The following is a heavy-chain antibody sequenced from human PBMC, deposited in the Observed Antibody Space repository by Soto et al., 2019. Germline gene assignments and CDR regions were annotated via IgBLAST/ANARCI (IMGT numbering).Heavy chain of an antibody. J-gene: IGHJ3*02. CDR2: IIPIFGTA. CDR3: ARAGDNPHDAFDI. Sequence: SVKVSCKASGGTFSSYAISWVRQAPGQGLEWMGGIIPIFGTANYAQKFQGRVTITADKSTSTAYMELSSLRSEDTAVYYCARAGDNPHDAFDIWGQGTMVTVS. CDR1: GGTFSSYA. V-gene: IGHV1-69*06. D-gene: IGHD2-21*01.